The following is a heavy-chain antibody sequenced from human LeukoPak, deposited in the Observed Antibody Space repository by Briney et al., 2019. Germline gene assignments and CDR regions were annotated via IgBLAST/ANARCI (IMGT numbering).Heavy chain of an antibody. CDR2: ISSDGSST. CDR1: GLTFSSYW. V-gene: IGHV3-74*01. D-gene: IGHD1-14*01. CDR3: ARLPTGSPLHY. Sequence: GGSLRLSCAASGLTFSSYWMHWVRQAPGKGLVWVSSISSDGSSTRCADSVKGRFTISRDNAKDTLYLQMNSLRAEDTAVYYCARLPTGSPLHYWGQGTLVTVSS. J-gene: IGHJ4*02.